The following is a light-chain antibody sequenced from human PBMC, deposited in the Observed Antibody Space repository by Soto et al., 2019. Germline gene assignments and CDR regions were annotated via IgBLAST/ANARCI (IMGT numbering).Light chain of an antibody. CDR2: DAS. CDR3: QQYGSLPPLV. CDR1: QDISNY. Sequence: DIQVTQSPSSLSASVGDRVTITCQASQDISNYLNWYQQKPGKAPKLLIYDASYLESGVPSRFSGSGSGTEFSFTISSLQPEDIGRYYCQQYGSLPPLVFGGGTKVEIK. J-gene: IGKJ4*01. V-gene: IGKV1-33*01.